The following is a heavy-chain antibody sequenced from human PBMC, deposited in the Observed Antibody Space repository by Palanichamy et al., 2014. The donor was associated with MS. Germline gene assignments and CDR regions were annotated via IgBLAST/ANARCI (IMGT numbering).Heavy chain of an antibody. CDR2: ISSGYSII. CDR3: ARDWNWGFDF. J-gene: IGHJ4*02. V-gene: IGHV3-48*01. CDR1: GSTFSSYS. Sequence: EVQLVESGGGLVQPGGSLRLSCAASGSTFSSYSMNWVRQAPGKGLEWVSYISSGYSIISYADSVKGRFTISTDNAKNSLYLQMNSLRAEDTAVYYCARDWNWGFDFWGQGTLVTVSS. D-gene: IGHD7-27*01.